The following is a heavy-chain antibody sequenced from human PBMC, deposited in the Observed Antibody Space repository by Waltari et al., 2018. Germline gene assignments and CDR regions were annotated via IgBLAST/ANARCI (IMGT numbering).Heavy chain of an antibody. CDR1: GGSFSGYY. CDR2: INHSGST. J-gene: IGHJ4*02. V-gene: IGHV4-34*01. CDR3: ARGRSVRVPFDY. Sequence: QVQLQQWGAGLLKPSETLSLTCAVYGGSFSGYYWSWIRQPPGKGLEWIGEINHSGSTNYNPSLKSRVTISVDTSNNQFSLELSSVTAADTAVYYCARGRSVRVPFDYWGQGTLVTVSS.